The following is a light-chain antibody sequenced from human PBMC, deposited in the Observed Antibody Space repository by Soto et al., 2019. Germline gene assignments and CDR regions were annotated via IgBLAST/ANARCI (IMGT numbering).Light chain of an antibody. CDR3: SSYAGAVV. Sequence: QSALTQPASVSGSPGQSITISCTRTSSNVESYNLVSWFQHPPGKAPKLIIYEGSERPSGVSNRFSGAQSGHSASLTISGLQAEDEADYYCSSYAGAVVFGGGTKVTVL. J-gene: IGLJ2*01. CDR1: SSNVESYNL. V-gene: IGLV2-23*01. CDR2: EGS.